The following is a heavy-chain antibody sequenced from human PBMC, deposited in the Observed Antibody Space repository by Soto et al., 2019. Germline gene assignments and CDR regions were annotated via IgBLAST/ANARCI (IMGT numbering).Heavy chain of an antibody. Sequence: ASVKVSCKVSGYTLTELSMHWVRQAPGKGLEWMGGFDPEDGETLYAQKFQGRVTMTEDTSTDTAYMELSSLRSEDTAVYYCATVPYDDYELKAKFDPWGQGTLVTVSS. V-gene: IGHV1-24*01. D-gene: IGHD4-17*01. CDR3: ATVPYDDYELKAKFDP. J-gene: IGHJ5*02. CDR2: FDPEDGET. CDR1: GYTLTELS.